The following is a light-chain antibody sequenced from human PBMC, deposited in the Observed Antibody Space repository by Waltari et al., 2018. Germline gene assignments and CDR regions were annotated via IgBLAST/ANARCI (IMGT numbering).Light chain of an antibody. CDR1: QGVNTW. V-gene: IGKV1-12*01. J-gene: IGKJ1*01. CDR2: TTS. CDR3: QQANSSPLT. Sequence: DIQMTQSPSSVSASVGDRVIITCRASQGVNTWLAWYQQKPGKVPKLLIHTTSTLQPGVPSRFSGSGSGTDFTLTISSLQPEDFATYYCQQANSSPLTFGQGTQVEV.